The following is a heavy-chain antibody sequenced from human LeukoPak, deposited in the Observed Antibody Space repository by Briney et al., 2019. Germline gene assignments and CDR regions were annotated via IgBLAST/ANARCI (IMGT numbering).Heavy chain of an antibody. V-gene: IGHV1-3*01. CDR2: INAGNGNT. J-gene: IGHJ4*02. Sequence: GASVKVSCKASGYTFTSYAMHWVRQAPGQRLEWMGWINAGNGNTKYSQKFQGRVTMTEDTSTDTAYMELSSLRSEDTAVYYCSGSYYRNFDYWGQGTLVTVSS. CDR3: SGSYYRNFDY. D-gene: IGHD1-26*01. CDR1: GYTFTSYA.